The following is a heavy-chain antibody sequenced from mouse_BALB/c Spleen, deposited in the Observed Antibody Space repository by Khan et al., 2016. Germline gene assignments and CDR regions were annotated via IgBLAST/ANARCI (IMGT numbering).Heavy chain of an antibody. CDR2: IYPGDGDT. D-gene: IGHD1-3*01. CDR1: GYAFSSYW. V-gene: IGHV1-80*01. Sequence: QVQLQQSGAELVRPGSSVKISCKASGYAFSSYWMNWVKQRPGQGLEWIGQIYPGDGDTNYNGKFKGKATLTVDKSYSTAYMQLSRLTSEDAAVYFCVRDGEVYYWGQGTSLTVSS. CDR3: VRDGEVYY. J-gene: IGHJ2*03.